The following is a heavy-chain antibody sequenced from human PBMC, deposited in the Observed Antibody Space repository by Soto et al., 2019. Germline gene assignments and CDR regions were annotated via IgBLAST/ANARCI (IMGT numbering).Heavy chain of an antibody. D-gene: IGHD4-4*01. Sequence: ASVKVSCKASGFTFTSSAVQWVRQARGQRLEWIGWIVVGSGNTNYAQKFQERVTITRDMSTSTAYMELSSLRSEDTAVYYCAAPMGVPVTYYGMDVWGQGTTVTVSS. CDR2: IVVGSGNT. J-gene: IGHJ6*02. CDR1: GFTFTSSA. V-gene: IGHV1-58*01. CDR3: AAPMGVPVTYYGMDV.